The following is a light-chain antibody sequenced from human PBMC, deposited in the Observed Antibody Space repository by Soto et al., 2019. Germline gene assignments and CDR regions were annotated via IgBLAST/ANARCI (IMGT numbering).Light chain of an antibody. CDR2: KTS. J-gene: IGKJ4*01. V-gene: IGKV1-5*03. CDR3: QQYKSFSLT. Sequence: DIQMTQSPSTLSASVGDRVTITCRASQSFNNWLAWYQQKPGKAPKLLIYKTSDLESGVPSRFSGSGSGTEFSLTISSLQPDDFATYYCQQYKSFSLTFGGGTRVEVK. CDR1: QSFNNW.